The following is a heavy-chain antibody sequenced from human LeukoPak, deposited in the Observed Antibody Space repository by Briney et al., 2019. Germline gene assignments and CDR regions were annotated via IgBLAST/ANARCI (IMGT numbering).Heavy chain of an antibody. V-gene: IGHV3-74*01. Sequence: GGSLRLSCAASGFTFSSYWMQWVRQAPGKGLVWVSRINSDGSSTSYADSVKGRFTISRDNSKNTLYLQMNSLRAEDTAVYYCAKGPDYGGFDYWGQGTLVTVSS. CDR3: AKGPDYGGFDY. D-gene: IGHD4-23*01. CDR2: INSDGSST. J-gene: IGHJ4*02. CDR1: GFTFSSYW.